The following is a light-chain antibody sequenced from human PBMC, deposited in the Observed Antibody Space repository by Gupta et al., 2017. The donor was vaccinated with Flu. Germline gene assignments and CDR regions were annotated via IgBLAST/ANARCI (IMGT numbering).Light chain of an antibody. V-gene: IGKV1-5*03. CDR1: QTISIW. Sequence: DIQMTQSPSTLSASVGDRVTITCRASQTISIWLAWFQQKPGKVPNLLIYKASSLESGVPSRFSGSGSETEFTLTISSLQPDDIAAYYCQQYKSYPLSFGGGTKVEIK. CDR2: KAS. CDR3: QQYKSYPLS. J-gene: IGKJ4*01.